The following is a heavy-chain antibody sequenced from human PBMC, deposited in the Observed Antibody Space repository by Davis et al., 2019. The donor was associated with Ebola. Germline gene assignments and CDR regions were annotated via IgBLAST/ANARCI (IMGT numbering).Heavy chain of an antibody. CDR1: GFTFSSYG. CDR3: ARDSAHDYGDYVDVFDI. J-gene: IGHJ3*02. CDR2: IWYDGSNK. D-gene: IGHD4-17*01. Sequence: PGGSLRLSCAASGFTFSSYGMHCVRQAPGKGLEWVAVIWYDGSNKYYADSVKGRFTISRDNSKNTLYLQMNSLRAGDTAVYYCARDSAHDYGDYVDVFDIWGQGTMVTVSS. V-gene: IGHV3-33*01.